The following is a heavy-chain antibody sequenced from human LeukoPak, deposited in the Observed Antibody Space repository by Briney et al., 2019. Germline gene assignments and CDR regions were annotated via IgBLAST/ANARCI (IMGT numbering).Heavy chain of an antibody. V-gene: IGHV1-18*01. CDR1: GGTFSKYT. CDR3: ARDPCSGGSCHDAFDI. J-gene: IGHJ3*02. CDR2: ISTYNGNT. D-gene: IGHD2-15*01. Sequence: ASVKVSCKASGGTFSKYTISWVRQAPGQGLEWMGWISTYNGNTKYVQNLQGRVTMTTDTSTSTAYMELRSLRSDDTAVYYCARDPCSGGSCHDAFDIWGQGTMVTVSS.